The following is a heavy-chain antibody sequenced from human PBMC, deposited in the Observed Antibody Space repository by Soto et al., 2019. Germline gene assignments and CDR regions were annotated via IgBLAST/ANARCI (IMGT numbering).Heavy chain of an antibody. V-gene: IGHV4-30-2*01. D-gene: IGHD1-7*01. J-gene: IGHJ6*02. CDR3: ARVGTGTRVMDV. CDR2: IYHSGST. CDR1: GGSISSGGYS. Sequence: LSLTCAVSGGSISSGGYSWSWVRQPPGKGLEWIGYIYHSGSTYYNPSLKSRVTISVDRSKNQFSLKLSSVTAADTAVYYCARVGTGTRVMDVWGQGTTVTVSS.